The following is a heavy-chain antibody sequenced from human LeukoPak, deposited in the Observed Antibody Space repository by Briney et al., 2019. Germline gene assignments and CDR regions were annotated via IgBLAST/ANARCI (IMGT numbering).Heavy chain of an antibody. V-gene: IGHV4-39*01. CDR2: IYYRGST. Sequence: SETLSLTCSVSGGSISSSSYYWGWIRQPPGKGLEWIGSIYYRGSTNYNPSLKSRVTISVDTSKNQFSLKLSSVTAADTAVYYCARGYYYGSGSYIYWGQGTLVTVSS. J-gene: IGHJ4*02. CDR1: GGSISSSSYY. D-gene: IGHD3-10*01. CDR3: ARGYYYGSGSYIY.